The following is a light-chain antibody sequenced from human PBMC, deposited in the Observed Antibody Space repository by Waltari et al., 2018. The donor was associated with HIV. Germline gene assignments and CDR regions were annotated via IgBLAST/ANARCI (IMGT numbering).Light chain of an antibody. CDR3: QSADTSGTRV. V-gene: IGLV3-25*03. J-gene: IGLJ1*01. CDR2: KDT. Sequence: SFELTQPPSVSVSPGQPAKITCSGDALAKQSTYWYQQKPGQAPVVVIYKDTERPAGIPERFSVSSSGTTVTLTISGVQAEDEADYYCQSADTSGTRVFGSGTKVTVL. CDR1: ALAKQS.